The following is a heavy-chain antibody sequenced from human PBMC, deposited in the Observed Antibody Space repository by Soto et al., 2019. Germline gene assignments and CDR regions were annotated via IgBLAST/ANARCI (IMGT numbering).Heavy chain of an antibody. Sequence: SETLSLTCTASGGTISSTNYYWAWVRQPTGKGREWIGSLSYTGSPSYNPSLKNRVTISVDTSKNRLSLRLDSASAADSASYYCPRLFWGISGTPGRRVALFDPWGQGTRVTVS. V-gene: IGHV4-39*01. J-gene: IGHJ5*02. D-gene: IGHD1-20*01. CDR3: PRLFWGISGTPGRRVALFDP. CDR2: LSYTGSP. CDR1: GGTISSTNYY.